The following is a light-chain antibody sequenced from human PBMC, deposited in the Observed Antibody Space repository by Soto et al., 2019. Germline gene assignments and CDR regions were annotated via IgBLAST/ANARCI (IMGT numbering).Light chain of an antibody. Sequence: LALGARPEIKRTAKPSVAHYLAWYQQKPGQPPRLLIYGAFNRAAGIPARCSGSGSETLFTPTMVRLQPEDSAVDYYQQLIMSPPVTFAQGTRLEIK. CDR1: PSVAHY. CDR2: GAF. V-gene: IGKV3-11*01. J-gene: IGKJ5*01. CDR3: QQLIMSPPVT.